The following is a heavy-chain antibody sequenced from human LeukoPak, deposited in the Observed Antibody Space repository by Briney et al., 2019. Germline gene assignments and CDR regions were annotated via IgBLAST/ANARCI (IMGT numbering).Heavy chain of an antibody. J-gene: IGHJ4*02. CDR3: ARYQLLSPYYFDY. V-gene: IGHV4-59*08. Sequence: PSETPSLTCTVSGGSISSDYWSWIRQPPGKGLEWIGYIYYSGSTNYNPSLKSRVTISVDTSKNQFSLKLSSVTAADTAVYYCARYQLLSPYYFDYWGQGTLVTVSS. CDR2: IYYSGST. CDR1: GGSISSDY. D-gene: IGHD2-2*01.